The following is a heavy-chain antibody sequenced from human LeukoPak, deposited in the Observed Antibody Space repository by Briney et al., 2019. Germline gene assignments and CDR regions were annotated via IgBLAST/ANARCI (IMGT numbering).Heavy chain of an antibody. V-gene: IGHV1-18*01. D-gene: IGHD6-6*01. CDR2: ISPYNANT. J-gene: IGHJ5*02. CDR1: GYIFTRYG. CDR3: ARESGQLVGPDRYNWFDP. Sequence: GASVKVSCKASGYIFTRYGISWVRQAPGQGLEWMGWISPYNANTKYAQKFQGRVTMTTDTSTSTAYMELRSLRSDDTAVYYCARESGQLVGPDRYNWFDPWGQGTLVTVSS.